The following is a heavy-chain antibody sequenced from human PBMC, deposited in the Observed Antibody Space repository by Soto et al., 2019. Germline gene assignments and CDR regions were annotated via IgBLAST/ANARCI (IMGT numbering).Heavy chain of an antibody. CDR2: IYYSGNT. CDR1: GGSVSSGDYY. D-gene: IGHD5-18*01. V-gene: IGHV4-61*08. Sequence: SETLCLTCTVSGGSVSSGDYYWSWIRQPPGKGLEWIGYIYYSGNTNYNPSLKSRVIISVDTSKNLFSLKLTSVTAADTAVYYCARIPVDTSMIYWLDPWGQGTLVTSPQ. CDR3: ARIPVDTSMIYWLDP. J-gene: IGHJ5*02.